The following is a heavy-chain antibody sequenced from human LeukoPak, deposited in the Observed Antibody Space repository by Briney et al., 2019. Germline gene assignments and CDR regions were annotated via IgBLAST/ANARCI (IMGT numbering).Heavy chain of an antibody. Sequence: SETLSLTCTVSGYSISSGYYWGWIRQPPGKGLEWIGSIYHSGSTYYNPSLKSRVTISVDTSKNQFSLKLSSVTAADTAVYYCARDPHYYDSSGYYFSWGQGTLVTVSS. CDR2: IYHSGST. CDR3: ARDPHYYDSSGYYFS. V-gene: IGHV4-38-2*02. CDR1: GYSISSGYY. D-gene: IGHD3-22*01. J-gene: IGHJ5*02.